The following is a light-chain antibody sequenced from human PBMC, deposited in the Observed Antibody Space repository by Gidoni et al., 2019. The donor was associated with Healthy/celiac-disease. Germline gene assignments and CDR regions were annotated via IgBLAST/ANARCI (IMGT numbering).Light chain of an antibody. Sequence: DIQLTQSPSSLPASVGDRVTITCRASQSISSYLNWYQQKPGKAPKLLIYAASSFQSGVPSRFSGSGSGTDFTLTISSLQPEDFATYCQQSYSTPALTFGGGTKVEIK. J-gene: IGKJ4*01. CDR2: AAS. CDR1: QSISSY. V-gene: IGKV1-39*01. CDR3: QQSYSTPALT.